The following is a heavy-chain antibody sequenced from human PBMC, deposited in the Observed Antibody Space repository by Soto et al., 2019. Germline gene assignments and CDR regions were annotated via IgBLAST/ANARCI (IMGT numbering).Heavy chain of an antibody. V-gene: IGHV3-74*01. D-gene: IGHD3-10*02. CDR3: VTGFR. CDR1: GFSFSNNW. J-gene: IGHJ4*02. Sequence: EVQLVESGGGLVQPGGSLRLSCAASGFSFSNNWMYWVRQAPGKGLVWVSRINEDGSMTSHADSVRGRFTISRDNARNSLXLXXXXXXXXXTAVYYCVTGFRWGQGTLVTVSS. CDR2: INEDGSMT.